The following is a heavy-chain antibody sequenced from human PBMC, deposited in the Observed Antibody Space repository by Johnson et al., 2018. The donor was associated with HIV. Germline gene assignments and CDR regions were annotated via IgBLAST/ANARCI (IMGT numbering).Heavy chain of an antibody. V-gene: IGHV3-23*04. D-gene: IGHD4-17*01. CDR2: ISGSGGST. CDR3: ARGDYGDYLNAFDI. J-gene: IGHJ3*02. Sequence: VQLVESGGGLVQPGGSLRLSCAASGFTVSSTYAMPWVRQAPGKGLEWVSAISGSGGSTYYADSVKGRFTISRDNSKNTLYLQMNSLRAGDTAVYYCARGDYGDYLNAFDIWGQGTMVTVSS. CDR1: GFTVSSTYA.